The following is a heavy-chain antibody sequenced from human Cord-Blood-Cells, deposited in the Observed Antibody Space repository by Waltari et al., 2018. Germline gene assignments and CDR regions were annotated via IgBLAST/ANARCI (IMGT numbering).Heavy chain of an antibody. J-gene: IGHJ4*02. CDR2: INHSGST. Sequence: QVQLQQWGAGLLKPSETLSLTCAVYGGSSSGYYWIWISQPPGKGLEWIGEINHSGSTNYNPSLKSRVTISVDTSKNQFSLKLSSVTAADTAVYYCARGPYDSSGYYFYYWGQGTLVTVSS. D-gene: IGHD3-22*01. CDR3: ARGPYDSSGYYFYY. V-gene: IGHV4-34*01. CDR1: GGSSSGYY.